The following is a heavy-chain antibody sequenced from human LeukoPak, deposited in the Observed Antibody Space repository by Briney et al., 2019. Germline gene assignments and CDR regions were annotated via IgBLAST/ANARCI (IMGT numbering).Heavy chain of an antibody. CDR1: GFTFSSYA. Sequence: GGSLRLSCAASGFTFSSYAMSWVRQAPGKGLEWVSAISGSGGGTYYADSVKGRFTISRDNAKNSLYLQMNGLRAEDTAVYYCASEYGRDFDYWGQGTLVTVSS. V-gene: IGHV3-23*01. J-gene: IGHJ4*02. D-gene: IGHD2-2*01. CDR3: ASEYGRDFDY. CDR2: ISGSGGGT.